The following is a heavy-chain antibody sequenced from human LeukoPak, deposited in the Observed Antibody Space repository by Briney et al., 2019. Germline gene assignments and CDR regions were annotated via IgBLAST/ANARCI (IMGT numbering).Heavy chain of an antibody. J-gene: IGHJ5*02. CDR1: GGSFSGYY. CDR3: ARAYGDYGPPPDP. Sequence: SETLSLTCAVYGGSFSGYYWSWIRQPPGKGLEWIGEINHSGSTNYNPSLKSRVTISVDTSKNQFSLKLSSVTAADTAVYYCARAYGDYGPPPDPWGQGTLVTVSS. CDR2: INHSGST. V-gene: IGHV4-34*01. D-gene: IGHD4-17*01.